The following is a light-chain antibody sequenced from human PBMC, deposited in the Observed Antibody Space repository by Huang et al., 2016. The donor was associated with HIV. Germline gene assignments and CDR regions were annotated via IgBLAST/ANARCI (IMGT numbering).Light chain of an antibody. CDR1: QNIVKW. Sequence: IQMTQSPLSVSASVGDRVTITCRASQNIVKWLAWYQVKPGKDPKLLISTTSTLQSGVPSRVSGSGSGTDFTLTVSSLQLEDFATYYCQQVLSFPLTFGGGTKVE. CDR2: TTS. CDR3: QQVLSFPLT. J-gene: IGKJ4*01. V-gene: IGKV1D-12*01.